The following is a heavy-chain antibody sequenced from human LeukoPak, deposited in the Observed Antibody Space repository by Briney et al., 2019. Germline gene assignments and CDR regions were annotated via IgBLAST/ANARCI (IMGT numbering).Heavy chain of an antibody. CDR2: ISYDGSNK. Sequence: GGSLRLSCAASGFTYSSYSMSWVRQAPGKGLEWVAVISYDGSNKYYADSVKGRFTISRDNSKNTLYLQMNSLRAEDTAVYYCAKDSGSGYCDDYWGQGTLVTVSS. D-gene: IGHD3-22*01. J-gene: IGHJ4*02. CDR1: GFTYSSYS. CDR3: AKDSGSGYCDDY. V-gene: IGHV3-30*18.